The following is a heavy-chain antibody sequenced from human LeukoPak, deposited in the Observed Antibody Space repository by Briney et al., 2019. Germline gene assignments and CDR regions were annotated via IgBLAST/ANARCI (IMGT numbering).Heavy chain of an antibody. CDR1: GGTFSSYA. Sequence: SVKVSCKASGGTFSSYAISWVRQAPGQGLEWMGRIIPILGIANYAQKFQGRVTITADKSTSTAYMELSSLRSEDTAVYYCASRLGIVGATTYYYYYAMDVWGQGTTVTVSS. V-gene: IGHV1-69*04. CDR2: IIPILGIA. J-gene: IGHJ6*02. CDR3: ASRLGIVGATTYYYYYAMDV. D-gene: IGHD1-26*01.